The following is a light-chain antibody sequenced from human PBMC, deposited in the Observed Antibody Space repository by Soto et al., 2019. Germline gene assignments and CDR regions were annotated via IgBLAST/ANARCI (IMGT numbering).Light chain of an antibody. CDR1: SSDVGKYDL. CDR3: RSYAGSATYV. J-gene: IGLJ1*01. Sequence: QSALTQPASVSGSPGQSITISCTGTSSDVGKYDLVSWYQQHPGKAPKLIIYEVNERPSGVSTRFSGSKSGNTASLTISGLQAEDEADYYCRSYAGSATYVFGPGTKLTVL. CDR2: EVN. V-gene: IGLV2-23*02.